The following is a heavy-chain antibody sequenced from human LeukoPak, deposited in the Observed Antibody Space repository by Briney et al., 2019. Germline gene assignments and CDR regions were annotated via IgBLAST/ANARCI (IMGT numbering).Heavy chain of an antibody. CDR3: ARGLSAAMVDAFDI. D-gene: IGHD5-18*01. CDR2: ISSSRSYI. V-gene: IGHV3-21*01. CDR1: GFTFSSYS. J-gene: IGHJ3*02. Sequence: GGSLRLSCAASGFTFSSYSMNWVRQAPGKGLEWVSSISSSRSYIYYADSVKGRFTISRDNAKNSLYLQMNSLRAEDTAVYYCARGLSAAMVDAFDIWGQGTMVTVSS.